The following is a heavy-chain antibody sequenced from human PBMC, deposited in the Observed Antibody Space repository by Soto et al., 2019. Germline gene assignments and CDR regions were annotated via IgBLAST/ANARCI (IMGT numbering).Heavy chain of an antibody. CDR1: GYTFTSYY. D-gene: IGHD3-22*01. Sequence: ASVKVSCKASGYTFTSYYMHWVRQAPGQGLEWMGIINPSGGSTSYAQKFQGRVTMTRDTSTSTVYMELSSLRSEDTAVYYCAKDVYYYDSSGYSDALDIWGQGTMVTVSS. V-gene: IGHV1-46*01. CDR2: INPSGGST. J-gene: IGHJ3*02. CDR3: AKDVYYYDSSGYSDALDI.